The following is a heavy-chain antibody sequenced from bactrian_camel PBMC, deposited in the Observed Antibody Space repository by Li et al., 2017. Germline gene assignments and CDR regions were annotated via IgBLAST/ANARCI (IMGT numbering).Heavy chain of an antibody. Sequence: VQLVESGGGLVQPGGSLKLSCAASGFSFSSYYIDWVRQAPGKGLEWVSLINKDGGRTYYADSVKGRFTISRDNAKNTVYLQMNTLKPEDTAVYYCVRDGATSAGLWFDYWGQGTQVTVS. CDR2: INKDGGRT. V-gene: IGHV3S40*01. CDR1: GFSFSSYY. D-gene: IGHD1*01. CDR3: VRDGATSAGLWFDY. J-gene: IGHJ4*01.